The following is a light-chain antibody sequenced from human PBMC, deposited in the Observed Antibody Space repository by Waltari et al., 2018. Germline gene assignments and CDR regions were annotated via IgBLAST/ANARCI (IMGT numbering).Light chain of an antibody. CDR1: NSDVGSFHL. CDR2: EVT. V-gene: IGLV2-23*02. J-gene: IGLJ1*01. Sequence: HSALTQPASVSGSPGQSVTISCTGTNSDVGSFHLVSWYQPHPGKAPKLMIYEVTKRPSGVSYRFSGSKSGNTASLTISGLQAEDEADYYCCSYAEASLLANSYVFGTGTKVTVL. CDR3: CSYAEASLLANSYV.